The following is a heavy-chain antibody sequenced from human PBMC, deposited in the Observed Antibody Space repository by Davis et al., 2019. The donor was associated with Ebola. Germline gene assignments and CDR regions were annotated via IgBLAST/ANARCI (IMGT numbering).Heavy chain of an antibody. J-gene: IGHJ6*03. CDR2: IYYSGST. CDR3: ATEQWELGGYYYYMDV. Sequence: PSETLSLTCTVSGGSISSYYWSWIRQPPGKGLEWIGYIYYSGSTYYNPSLKSRVTISVDTSKNQFSLKLSSVTAADTAVYYCATEQWELGGYYYYMDVWGKGTTVTVSS. CDR1: GGSISSYY. V-gene: IGHV4-59*12. D-gene: IGHD1-26*01.